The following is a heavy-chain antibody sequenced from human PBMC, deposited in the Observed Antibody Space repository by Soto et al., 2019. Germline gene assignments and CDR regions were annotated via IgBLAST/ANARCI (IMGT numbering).Heavy chain of an antibody. CDR1: GGSISSYY. V-gene: IGHV4-59*08. J-gene: IGHJ5*02. CDR3: ARLLWSRGDWFDP. Sequence: QVQLQESGPGLVKPSETLSLTCTVSGGSISSYYWSWIRQPPGKGLEWIGYIYYSGSTTYNPSLTSRVTISVATSKNQFSLKLSSVTAADTAVSSCARLLWSRGDWFDPWGQGTLVTVSS. D-gene: IGHD3-10*01. CDR2: IYYSGST.